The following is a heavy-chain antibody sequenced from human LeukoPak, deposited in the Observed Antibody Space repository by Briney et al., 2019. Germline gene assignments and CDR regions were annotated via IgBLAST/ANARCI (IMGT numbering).Heavy chain of an antibody. CDR1: GFTVTSNS. V-gene: IGHV3-53*01. J-gene: IGHJ5*02. CDR3: ATSQGPGNHWFDP. CDR2: ISTGDEI. Sequence: GGSLRLSCAASGFTVTSNSMNWVRQAPGKGLEWVSVISTGDEIHYAESVRGRFTISRDSSSNTLSLHMNSLRAEDTAIYYCATSQGPGNHWFDPLGQGTLVTVSS.